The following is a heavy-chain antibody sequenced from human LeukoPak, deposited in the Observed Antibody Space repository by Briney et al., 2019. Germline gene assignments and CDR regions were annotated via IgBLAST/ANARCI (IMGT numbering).Heavy chain of an antibody. CDR1: GFTFSSYA. Sequence: PGXXLRLSCAASGFTFSSYAMSWVRQAPGKGLEWVSAISGSGGSTYYADSVKGRFTISRDNSKNTLYLQMNSLRAEDTAVYYCAETVTSRGFDYWGQGTLVTVSS. D-gene: IGHD4-17*01. CDR3: AETVTSRGFDY. J-gene: IGHJ4*02. CDR2: ISGSGGST. V-gene: IGHV3-23*01.